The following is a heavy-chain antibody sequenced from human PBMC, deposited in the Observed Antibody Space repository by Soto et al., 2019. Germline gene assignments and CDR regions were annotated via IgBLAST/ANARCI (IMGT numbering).Heavy chain of an antibody. Sequence: QVQLVESGGDVVQPGRSLRLSCAASGFTFSNYGMHWVRQAPGKGLEWVAVISYDGSNKYYGDSVKGRFTISRDNSKNTLYLQMNSLRAEDTAVYYCAKDDYGGQGTLVTVSS. CDR1: GFTFSNYG. V-gene: IGHV3-30*18. J-gene: IGHJ4*02. CDR2: ISYDGSNK. CDR3: AKDDY.